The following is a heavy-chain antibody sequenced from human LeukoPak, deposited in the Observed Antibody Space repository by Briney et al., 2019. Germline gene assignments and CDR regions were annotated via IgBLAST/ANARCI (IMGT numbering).Heavy chain of an antibody. CDR1: GGSISSYY. D-gene: IGHD3-10*01. J-gene: IGHJ3*02. Sequence: PSETLSLTCTVSGGSISSYYWSWIRQPAGKGLEWIGRIYTSGSTNYNPSLKGRVTMSVDTSKNQFSLKLSSVTAADTAVYYCARTPTIWFGELGDAFDIWGQGTMVTVSS. CDR2: IYTSGST. CDR3: ARTPTIWFGELGDAFDI. V-gene: IGHV4-4*07.